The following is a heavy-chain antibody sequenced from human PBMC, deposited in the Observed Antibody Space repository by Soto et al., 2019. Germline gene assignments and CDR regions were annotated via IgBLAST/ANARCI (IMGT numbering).Heavy chain of an antibody. J-gene: IGHJ6*03. V-gene: IGHV3-23*01. CDR1: GFTFSSYA. D-gene: IGHD3-3*01. Sequence: GGSLRLSCAASGFTFSSYAMSWVRQAPGKGLEWVSAISGSGGSTYYADSVKGRFTISRDNSKNTLYLQMNSLRAEDTAVYYCAKYHQPFGYYYYMDVWGKGTTVTVSS. CDR3: AKYHQPFGYYYYMDV. CDR2: ISGSGGST.